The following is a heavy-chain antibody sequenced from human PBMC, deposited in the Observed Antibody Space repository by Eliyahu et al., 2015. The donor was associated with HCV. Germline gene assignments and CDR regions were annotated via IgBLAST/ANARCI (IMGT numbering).Heavy chain of an antibody. CDR1: GYTFTGYY. Sequence: QVQLVQSGAEVKTPGASVKVSCKASGYTFTGYYMHWVRQAPGQGLEGMGRINPNSDGTNYAQNFQGRVTMTSDTSISTAYMELNRLRSDDTAIYYCARGGSGWSNWFDPWGQGTLVTVSS. CDR3: ARGGSGWSNWFDP. J-gene: IGHJ5*02. V-gene: IGHV1-2*06. CDR2: INPNSDGT. D-gene: IGHD6-19*01.